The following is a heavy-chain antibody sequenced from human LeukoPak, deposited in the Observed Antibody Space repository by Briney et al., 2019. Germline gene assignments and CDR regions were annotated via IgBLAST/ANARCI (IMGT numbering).Heavy chain of an antibody. Sequence: ASVKVSCKASGYTFTNYYMHWVRQAPGQGLEWMGIINPSGGSTSYVQKFQGRVTMTRDTSTSTVYMELSSLRSEDTAVYYCARGAEGYYFDYWGQGTLVTVSS. V-gene: IGHV1-46*01. CDR3: ARGAEGYYFDY. J-gene: IGHJ4*02. CDR2: INPSGGST. CDR1: GYTFTNYY.